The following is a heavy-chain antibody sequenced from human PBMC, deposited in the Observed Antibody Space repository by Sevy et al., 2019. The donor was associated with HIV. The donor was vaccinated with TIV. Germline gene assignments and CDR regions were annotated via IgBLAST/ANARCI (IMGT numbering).Heavy chain of an antibody. J-gene: IGHJ4*02. CDR1: GDTFISYT. D-gene: IGHD3-10*01. V-gene: IGHV1-69*13. Sequence: ASVKVSCKTSGDTFISYTITWVRQAPGQGLEWMGGIIPIFGTPSYAQKFQGRVTFSADESTSTAYMELSSLRYEDTAVYYCARDYGSESYSIMGGYWGQGTLVTVSS. CDR3: ARDYGSESYSIMGGY. CDR2: IIPIFGTP.